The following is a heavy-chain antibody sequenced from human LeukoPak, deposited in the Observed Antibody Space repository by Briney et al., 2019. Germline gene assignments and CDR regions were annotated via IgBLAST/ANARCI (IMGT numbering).Heavy chain of an antibody. CDR1: GFPFSTYS. CDR2: ISSSSSYI. CDR3: ARPPSITNPYYGLDV. J-gene: IGHJ6*02. V-gene: IGHV3-21*01. Sequence: GGSLRLSCAASGFPFSTYSMNWVRQAPGKGLEWVSSISSSSSYIYYADSVKGRLTISRDNAKNSLFLQMNSLRAEDTAVYYCARPPSITNPYYGLDVWGQGTTVTVSS. D-gene: IGHD3-3*01.